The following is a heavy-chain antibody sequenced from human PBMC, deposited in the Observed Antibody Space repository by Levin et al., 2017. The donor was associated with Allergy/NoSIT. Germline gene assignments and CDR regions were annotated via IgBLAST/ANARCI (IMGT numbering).Heavy chain of an antibody. CDR2: IYYSGST. V-gene: IGHV4-59*01. CDR3: ARAPQDYSGSYLDAFDI. Sequence: PSETLSLTCTVSGGSISSYYWSWIRQPPGKGLEWIGYIYYSGSTNYNPSLKSRVTISVDTSKNQFSLKLSSVTAADTAVYYCARAPQDYSGSYLDAFDIWGQGTMVTVSS. D-gene: IGHD1-26*01. J-gene: IGHJ3*02. CDR1: GGSISSYY.